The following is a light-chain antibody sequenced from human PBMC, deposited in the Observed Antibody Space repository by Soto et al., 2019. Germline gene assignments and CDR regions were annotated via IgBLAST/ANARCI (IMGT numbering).Light chain of an antibody. Sequence: QSALTQPASVSGSPGQSITISCTGTNSDIGAYNYVSWYQQHPGKAPKLMIYDVTNRPSGVSNRFSGSKSGNTASLTISGLQADDEADYYCSSYTSTNTLIFGGGTQLTV. CDR2: DVT. CDR1: NSDIGAYNY. V-gene: IGLV2-14*01. J-gene: IGLJ2*01. CDR3: SSYTSTNTLI.